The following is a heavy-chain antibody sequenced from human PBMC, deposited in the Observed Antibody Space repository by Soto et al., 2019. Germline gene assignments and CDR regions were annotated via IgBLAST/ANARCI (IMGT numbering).Heavy chain of an antibody. D-gene: IGHD5-12*01. V-gene: IGHV1-69*13. J-gene: IGHJ4*02. Sequence: ASVKVSCKASGGTFSSYAISWVRQAPGQGLEWMGGIIPIVGTANYAQKFQGRVTITADESTSTAYMELSSLRSEDTAVYYCARDRYARGYSGYDGLDYWGQGTLVTVSS. CDR3: ARDRYARGYSGYDGLDY. CDR2: IIPIVGTA. CDR1: GGTFSSYA.